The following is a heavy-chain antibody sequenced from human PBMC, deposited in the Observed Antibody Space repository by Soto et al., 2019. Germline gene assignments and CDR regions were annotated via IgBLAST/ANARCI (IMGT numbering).Heavy chain of an antibody. Sequence: QVPLVQSGAEAKRPGASVKISCKASGYSFSNDFILLVRQARGHGLDGMGIISISGGNANYAQKVEGRVPMYMDTSTNSVVMDLGSLRSEDTAGYSWARAPYSSSSFRADYFGQATLVTAAS. V-gene: IGHV1-46*01. CDR3: ARAPYSSSSFRADY. CDR2: ISISGGNA. J-gene: IGHJ4*02. D-gene: IGHD6-6*01. CDR1: GYSFSNDF.